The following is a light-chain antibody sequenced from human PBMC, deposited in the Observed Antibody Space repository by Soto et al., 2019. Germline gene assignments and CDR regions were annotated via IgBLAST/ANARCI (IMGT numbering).Light chain of an antibody. CDR1: SSDVGGYNY. Sequence: QSALTQPASVSGSPGQSITISCTGTSSDVGGYNYVSWYQQHPGKAPKLMIYDVNNRPSVVSNRFSGSKSVNTASLTISGLQAEDEADYYCSSYTGSSTYVVFGGGTKLTVL. CDR2: DVN. CDR3: SSYTGSSTYVV. J-gene: IGLJ2*01. V-gene: IGLV2-14*01.